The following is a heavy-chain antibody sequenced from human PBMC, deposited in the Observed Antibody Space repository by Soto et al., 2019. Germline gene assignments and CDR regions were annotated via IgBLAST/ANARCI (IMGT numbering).Heavy chain of an antibody. CDR3: AKDPTRYCISTSCSLNWFDP. V-gene: IGHV3-23*01. CDR1: GFTFSNAW. D-gene: IGHD2-2*01. Sequence: GGSLRLSCAASGFTFSNAWMIWVRQAPGKGLEWVSTISDSAGTTFYADSVKGRFTISRDNSKNTLYLQMNSLRAEDTAVYYCAKDPTRYCISTSCSLNWFDPWGQGTPVTVS. CDR2: ISDSAGTT. J-gene: IGHJ5*02.